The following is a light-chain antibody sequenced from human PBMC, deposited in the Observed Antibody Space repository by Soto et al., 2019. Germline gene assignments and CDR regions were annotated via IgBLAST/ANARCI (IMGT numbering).Light chain of an antibody. V-gene: IGKV3-20*01. J-gene: IGKJ5*01. CDR1: QSVTGTY. CDR3: QQYGSSSSIT. Sequence: EIVLTQSPGTLSLSPGEIATLSCRASQSVTGTYLAWYQQKLGQAPRLLIYGASVRATGIPDRFSGSGSGTDFTLTVSRLEPEYFAVYYCQQYGSSSSITFGQGTRLEIK. CDR2: GAS.